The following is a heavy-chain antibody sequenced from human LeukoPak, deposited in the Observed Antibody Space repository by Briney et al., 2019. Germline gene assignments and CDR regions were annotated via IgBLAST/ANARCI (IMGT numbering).Heavy chain of an antibody. CDR3: ARGNLYDYVWGSYRYKYYFDY. CDR1: GYTFTSYG. CDR2: ISAYNGNT. D-gene: IGHD3-16*02. J-gene: IGHJ4*02. V-gene: IGHV1-18*01. Sequence: GASVKVSCKASGYTFTSYGISWVRQAPGQGLEWMGWISAYNGNTNYAQKLQGRVTVTTDTSTSTAYMELRSLRSDDTAVYYCARGNLYDYVWGSYRYKYYFDYWGQGTLVTVSS.